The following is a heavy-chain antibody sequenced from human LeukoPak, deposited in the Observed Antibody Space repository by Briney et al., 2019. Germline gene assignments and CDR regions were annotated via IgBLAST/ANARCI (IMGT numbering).Heavy chain of an antibody. D-gene: IGHD2-21*02. CDR1: GYIFTSYY. CDR2: IIPIFGTA. CDR3: ASSYCGGDCYPNYYYYYYMDV. V-gene: IGHV1-69*06. J-gene: IGHJ6*03. Sequence: ASVKVSCKASGYIFTSYYMYWVRQAPGQGLEWMGGIIPIFGTANYAQKFQGRVTITADKSTSTAYMELSSLRSEDTAVYYCASSYCGGDCYPNYYYYYYMDVWGKGTTVTVSS.